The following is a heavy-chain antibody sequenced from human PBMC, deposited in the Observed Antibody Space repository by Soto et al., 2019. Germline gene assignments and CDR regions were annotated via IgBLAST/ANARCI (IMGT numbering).Heavy chain of an antibody. J-gene: IGHJ5*02. D-gene: IGHD4-17*01. Sequence: XETLSLTCTVSGGSISSYYWSWIRQPPGKGLEWIGYIYYSGSTNYNPSLKSRVTISVDTSKNQFSLKLSSVTAADTAVYYCARSATVRSWFDPWGQGTLVTVSS. V-gene: IGHV4-59*01. CDR1: GGSISSYY. CDR2: IYYSGST. CDR3: ARSATVRSWFDP.